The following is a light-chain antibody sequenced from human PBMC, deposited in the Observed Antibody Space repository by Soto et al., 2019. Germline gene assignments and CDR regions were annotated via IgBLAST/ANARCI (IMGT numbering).Light chain of an antibody. CDR3: QQRSY. Sequence: IGMPQSPATRSVSQGARATLSCRASQSVSSNLAWYQQKPGQAPRLLIYGASTRATGIPARFSGSGSGTDFTLTISSLEPEDFAVYYCQQRSYFGQGTRLEIK. CDR2: GAS. CDR1: QSVSSN. V-gene: IGKV3-15*01. J-gene: IGKJ5*01.